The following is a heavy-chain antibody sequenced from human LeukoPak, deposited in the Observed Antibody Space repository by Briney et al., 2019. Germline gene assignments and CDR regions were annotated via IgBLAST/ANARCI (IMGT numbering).Heavy chain of an antibody. CDR3: ARRCIGDRSYYYYGMDV. D-gene: IGHD4-17*01. Sequence: GESLKISCKDSGYSFTSYWIGWVRQMPGKGLEWMGIIYPGDSDTRYSPSFQGQVTISADKSISTAYLQWSSLKASDTAMYYCARRCIGDRSYYYYGMDVWGQGTTVTVSS. V-gene: IGHV5-51*01. CDR2: IYPGDSDT. CDR1: GYSFTSYW. J-gene: IGHJ6*02.